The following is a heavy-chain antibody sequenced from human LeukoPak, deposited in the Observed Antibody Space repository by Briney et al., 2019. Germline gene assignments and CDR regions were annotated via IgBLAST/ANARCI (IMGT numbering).Heavy chain of an antibody. V-gene: IGHV4-39*07. CDR1: GGSISSNNYY. D-gene: IGHD3-22*01. J-gene: IGHJ3*02. Sequence: SETLSLTCTVSGGSISSNNYYWGWIRQPPGKGLEWIGTIYYSGSTYDNPSLTSRVTMSVDTSKNQFSLKLSSVTAADTAVYYCARGGLENGYHSNDGFDIWGQGTMVTVSS. CDR2: IYYSGST. CDR3: ARGGLENGYHSNDGFDI.